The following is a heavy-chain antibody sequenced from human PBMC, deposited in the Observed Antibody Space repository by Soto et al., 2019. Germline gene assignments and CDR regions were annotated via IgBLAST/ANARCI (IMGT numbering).Heavy chain of an antibody. Sequence: SETLSLTCTVSGGSISSSSYYWGWIRQPPGKGLEWIGSIYYSGSTYYNPSLKSRVTISVDTSRNHFSVKINSVTAADTAVYFCARHRIAVAGPLDYWGQGTLVTVSS. D-gene: IGHD6-19*01. J-gene: IGHJ4*02. CDR2: IYYSGST. V-gene: IGHV4-39*01. CDR3: ARHRIAVAGPLDY. CDR1: GGSISSSSYY.